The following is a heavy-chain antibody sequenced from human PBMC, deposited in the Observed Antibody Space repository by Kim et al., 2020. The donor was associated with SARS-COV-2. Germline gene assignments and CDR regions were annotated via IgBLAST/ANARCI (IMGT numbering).Heavy chain of an antibody. D-gene: IGHD3-10*01. V-gene: IGHV3-74*01. Sequence: TGSTASVKGRFTTSRDNAKNKLYLQMDGLRAEDTAVYYCARGGFPGALDYWGQGTLVTVSS. CDR3: ARGGFPGALDY. J-gene: IGHJ4*02. CDR2: T.